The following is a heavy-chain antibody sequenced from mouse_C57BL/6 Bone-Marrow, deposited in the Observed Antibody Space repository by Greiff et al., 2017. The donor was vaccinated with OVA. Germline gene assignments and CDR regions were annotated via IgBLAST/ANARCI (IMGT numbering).Heavy chain of an antibody. Sequence: QVQLKQSGAELVKPGASVKISCKASGYAFSSYWMNWVKQRPGKGLEWIGQIYPGDGDTNYNGKFKGKATLTADKSSSTAYMQLSSLTSEDSAVYFCAREGDSNYSFDYWGQGTTLTVSS. V-gene: IGHV1-80*01. D-gene: IGHD2-5*01. CDR1: GYAFSSYW. J-gene: IGHJ2*01. CDR3: AREGDSNYSFDY. CDR2: IYPGDGDT.